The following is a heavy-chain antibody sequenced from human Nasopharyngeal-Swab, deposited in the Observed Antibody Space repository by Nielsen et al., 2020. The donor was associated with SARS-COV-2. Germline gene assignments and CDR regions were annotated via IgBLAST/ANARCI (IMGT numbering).Heavy chain of an antibody. D-gene: IGHD3-3*01. CDR3: ARGRGLRHYYYYYGMDV. J-gene: IGHJ6*02. V-gene: IGHV4-34*01. Sequence: GSLRRSCAVYGGSFSGYYWSWIRQPPGKGLEWIGEINHSGSTNYNPSLKSRVTISVDTSKNQFSLKLSSVTAADTAVYYCARGRGLRHYYYYYGMDVWGQGTTVTVSS. CDR1: GGSFSGYY. CDR2: INHSGST.